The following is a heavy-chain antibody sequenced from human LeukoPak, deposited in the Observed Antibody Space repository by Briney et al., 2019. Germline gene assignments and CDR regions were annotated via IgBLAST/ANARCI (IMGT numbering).Heavy chain of an antibody. CDR3: ARGGGNYDNSGYYGPNEH. CDR1: GFTFSTYT. D-gene: IGHD3-22*01. V-gene: IGHV3-21*04. Sequence: GGSLRLSCAASGFTFSTYTMNWVRQAPGKGLEWVSFISSSSSYIYYADSVKGRFTISRDNAKNSLYLQMNSLRAEDTAVYYCARGGGNYDNSGYYGPNEHWGQGTLVTVSS. J-gene: IGHJ1*01. CDR2: ISSSSSYI.